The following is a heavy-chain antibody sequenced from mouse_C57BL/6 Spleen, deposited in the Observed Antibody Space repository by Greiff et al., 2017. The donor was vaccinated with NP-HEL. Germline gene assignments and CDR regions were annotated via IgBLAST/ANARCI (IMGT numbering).Heavy chain of an antibody. D-gene: IGHD2-1*01. V-gene: IGHV5-17*01. CDR1: GFTFSDYG. CDR2: ISSGSSTI. Sequence: EVQRVESGGGLVKPGGSLKLSCAASGFTFSDYGMHWVRQAPEKGLEWVAYISSGSSTIYYADTVKGRFTISRDNAKNTLFLQMTSLRSEDTAMYYCAKAYGKEISNWYFDVWGTGTTVTVSS. J-gene: IGHJ1*03. CDR3: AKAYGKEISNWYFDV.